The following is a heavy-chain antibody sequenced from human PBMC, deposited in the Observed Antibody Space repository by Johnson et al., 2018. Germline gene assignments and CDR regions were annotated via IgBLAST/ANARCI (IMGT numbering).Heavy chain of an antibody. CDR1: GGSIDRYY. J-gene: IGHJ6*02. V-gene: IGHV4-59*01. D-gene: IGHD2-21*01. Sequence: QVQLQESGPGLVKASETLSLTCSVSGGSIDRYYWNWIRQSPRRGLEWIGSVFHSGTTSFNPSLSGRFTMSVDTSKNEFYLKLTSVTVADTAIFYCAISVVPGYYFYGLDVWGQGTTVAVSS. CDR2: VFHSGTT. CDR3: AISVVPGYYFYGLDV.